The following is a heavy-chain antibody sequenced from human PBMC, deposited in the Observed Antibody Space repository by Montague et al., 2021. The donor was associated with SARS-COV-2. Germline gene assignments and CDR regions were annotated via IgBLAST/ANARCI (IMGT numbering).Heavy chain of an antibody. D-gene: IGHD4-17*01. V-gene: IGHV4-34*01. J-gene: IGHJ5*02. Sequence: SETLSLTCAVYGGSFSNYYWSWIRQPPGKGLEWIGEINHSGSTKXNPSLRSRVTISVDTSKNQFSLKLSSVTAADTAVYYCARGGTVTTFFATKRTRRYNWFDLWGQGTLVTVSS. CDR1: GGSFSNYY. CDR3: ARGGTVTTFFATKRTRRYNWFDL. CDR2: INHSGST.